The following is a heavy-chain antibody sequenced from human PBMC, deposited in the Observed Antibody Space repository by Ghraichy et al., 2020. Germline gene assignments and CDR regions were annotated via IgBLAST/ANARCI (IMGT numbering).Heavy chain of an antibody. Sequence: GESLKISCAASGFTFSNHAMSWVRQAPGKGLEWVSSITASGGHMYYTDSVKGRFTLSRDNSKNTLSLQMNSLRVDDTAVYYCAREGFGDAVFDHWGQGSLVTVSS. D-gene: IGHD4-17*01. V-gene: IGHV3-23*01. CDR1: GFTFSNHA. CDR2: ITASGGHM. CDR3: AREGFGDAVFDH. J-gene: IGHJ4*02.